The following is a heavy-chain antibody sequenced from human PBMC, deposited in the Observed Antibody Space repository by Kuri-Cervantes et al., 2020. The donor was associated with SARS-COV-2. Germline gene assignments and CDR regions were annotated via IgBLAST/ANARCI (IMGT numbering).Heavy chain of an antibody. J-gene: IGHJ6*04. CDR2: ISSSSSYI. Sequence: GESLKISCAASGFTFSSYAMSWVRQALGKGLEWVSSISSSSSYIYYADSVKGRFTISRDNAKNSLYLQMNSLRAEDTAVYYCARDLYYDFWSGSKLDVWGKGTTVTVSS. CDR1: GFTFSSYA. V-gene: IGHV3-21*01. CDR3: ARDLYYDFWSGSKLDV. D-gene: IGHD3-3*01.